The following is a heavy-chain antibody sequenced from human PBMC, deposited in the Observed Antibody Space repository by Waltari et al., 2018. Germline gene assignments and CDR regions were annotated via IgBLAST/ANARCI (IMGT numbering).Heavy chain of an antibody. Sequence: EVQLVESGGGLVQPGGSLRLLCAASGFTFRNYERNWVRQAPGKGLELVSYISSGASTIVYADSVKGRFTISRDNAKNSVYLEMNSLRADDTAIYYCARGEGGANEYWGQGTLVTVSS. CDR2: ISSGASTI. CDR3: ARGEGGANEY. J-gene: IGHJ4*01. D-gene: IGHD1-26*01. V-gene: IGHV3-48*03. CDR1: GFTFRNYE.